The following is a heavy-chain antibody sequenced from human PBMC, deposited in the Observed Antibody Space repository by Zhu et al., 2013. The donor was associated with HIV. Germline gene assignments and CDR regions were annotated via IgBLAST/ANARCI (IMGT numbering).Heavy chain of an antibody. CDR3: ARKYSSSTGDLLDI. CDR1: GYTFTSYD. Sequence: QVQLVQSGAEVKKPGASVKVSCKASGYTFTSYDINWVRQATGQGLEWMGWMNPNSGNTGYAQKFQGRVTMTRNTSISTAYMELSSLRSEDTAVYYCARKYSSSTGDLLDIWGQGTMVTGLF. V-gene: IGHV1-8*01. CDR2: MNPNSGNT. D-gene: IGHD6-6*01. J-gene: IGHJ3*02.